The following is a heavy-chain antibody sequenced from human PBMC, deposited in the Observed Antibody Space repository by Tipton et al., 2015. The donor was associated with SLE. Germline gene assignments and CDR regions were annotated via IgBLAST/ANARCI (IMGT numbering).Heavy chain of an antibody. D-gene: IGHD3-16*01. CDR1: GYSISSGYY. J-gene: IGHJ4*02. Sequence: TLSLTCAVSGYSISSGYYWGWIRQPPGKGLEWIGEINHSGSTNYNPSLKSRVTISVDTSKNQFSLKLSSVTAADTAVYYCARGGNYWGQGTLVTVSS. CDR3: ARGGNY. CDR2: INHSGST. V-gene: IGHV4-38-2*01.